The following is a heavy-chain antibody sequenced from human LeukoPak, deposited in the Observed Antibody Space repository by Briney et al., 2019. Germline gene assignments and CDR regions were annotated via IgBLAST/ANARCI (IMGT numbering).Heavy chain of an antibody. CDR2: IYYIATT. V-gene: IGHV4-59*11. J-gene: IGHJ4*02. CDR1: GSSISGHY. D-gene: IGHD3-3*01. Sequence: SETLALTCRVSGSSISGHYWSWMRQPPGRGLEWIGYIYYIATTNYNPSLKSRVTISLDTSKNQFSLKLSSVTAADTAVYYCARGLEDYYFDSWGQGTLVTASS. CDR3: ARGLEDYYFDS.